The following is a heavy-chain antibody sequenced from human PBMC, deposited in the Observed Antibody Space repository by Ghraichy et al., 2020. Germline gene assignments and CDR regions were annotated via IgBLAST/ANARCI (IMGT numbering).Heavy chain of an antibody. Sequence: ASVKVSCKTCRSTFTTQGTSRDRQAPGQGLEWMGWISAYNGNTNYAQKLQGRVTMTTDTSTSTAYMELRSLRSDDTAVYYCARAAVAGPTVFDYWGQGTLVTVSA. CDR2: ISAYNGNT. J-gene: IGHJ4*02. V-gene: IGHV1-18*01. D-gene: IGHD6-19*01. CDR3: ARAAVAGPTVFDY. CDR1: RSTFTTQG.